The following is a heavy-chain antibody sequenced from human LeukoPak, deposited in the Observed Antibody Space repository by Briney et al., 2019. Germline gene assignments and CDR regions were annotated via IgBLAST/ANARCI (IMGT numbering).Heavy chain of an antibody. J-gene: IGHJ4*02. CDR2: ISGSGGST. CDR3: AKDLSSGSYYPTFDY. CDR1: GFTFSSYA. V-gene: IGHV3-23*01. Sequence: GGSLRLSCAASGFTFSSYAMSWVRQAPGKGLEWVSAISGSGGSTYYADSVKGRFTISRDNSKNTLYLQMNSLRAEDTAVYYCAKDLSSGSYYPTFDYWGQGTLVTVPS. D-gene: IGHD3-10*01.